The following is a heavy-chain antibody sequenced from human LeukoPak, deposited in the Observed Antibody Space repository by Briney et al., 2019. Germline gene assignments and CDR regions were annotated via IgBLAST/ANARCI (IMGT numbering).Heavy chain of an antibody. V-gene: IGHV3-53*01. CDR3: ARASPLITMVRGVIGYFDY. J-gene: IGHJ4*02. D-gene: IGHD3-10*01. CDR2: IYSGGST. CDR1: GFTFSSYA. Sequence: PGGSLRLSCAASGFTFSSYAMHWVRQAPGKGLEWVSVIYSGGSTYYADSVKGRFTISRDNSKNTLYLQMNSLRAEDTAVYYCARASPLITMVRGVIGYFDYWGQGTLVTVSS.